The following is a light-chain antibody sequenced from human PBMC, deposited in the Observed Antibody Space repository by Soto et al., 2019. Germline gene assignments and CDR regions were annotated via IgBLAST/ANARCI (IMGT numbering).Light chain of an antibody. CDR2: GAS. CDR3: QQYNNWPRT. V-gene: IGKV3-15*01. CDR1: QSISSN. J-gene: IGKJ1*01. Sequence: EIVMTQSPATLSVSPGERATLSCRASQSISSNLVWYQQKFGHAPRLLIYGASTRATGIPARFSGSGSGTEFTLTISSLQSEDFAVYYCQQYNNWPRTFGHGTKVEVK.